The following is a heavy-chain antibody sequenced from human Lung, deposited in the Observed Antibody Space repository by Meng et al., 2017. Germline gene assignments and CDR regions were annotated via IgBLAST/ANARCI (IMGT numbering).Heavy chain of an antibody. CDR3: ARGGSYSSDY. CDR1: GYTFTGYY. V-gene: IGHV1-2*06. Sequence: QVQLVQSGAEVKKPAASVKVSCKASGYTFTGYYIHWVRQAPGQGLEWMGRINPKSGGTNYAQKFQGRVTMTRDTSISTAYIELSGLRSDDTAVYYCARGGSYSSDYWGQGTLVTVSS. D-gene: IGHD3-16*01. J-gene: IGHJ4*02. CDR2: INPKSGGT.